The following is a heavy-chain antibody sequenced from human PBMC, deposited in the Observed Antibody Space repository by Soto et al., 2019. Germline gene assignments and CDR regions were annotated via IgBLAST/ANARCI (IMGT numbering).Heavy chain of an antibody. Sequence: EVQLLESGGGLVQPGGSLRLSFEASGFTFSNYAMSWVRQAPGRGPEWVSGISSSGGSTYYADSVKGRFTISRDHSKNLRALQMNSLRAEDTAIYYCAKDPNVDYVGGFEMWGQGTKVTVSS. J-gene: IGHJ3*02. D-gene: IGHD4-17*01. CDR2: ISSSGGST. CDR1: GFTFSNYA. V-gene: IGHV3-23*01. CDR3: AKDPNVDYVGGFEM.